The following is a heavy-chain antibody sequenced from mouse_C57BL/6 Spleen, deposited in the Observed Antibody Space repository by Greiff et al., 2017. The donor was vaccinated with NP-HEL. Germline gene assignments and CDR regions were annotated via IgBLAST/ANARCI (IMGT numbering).Heavy chain of an antibody. V-gene: IGHV5-17*01. CDR3: ARRMMGYAMDY. CDR2: ISSGSSTI. D-gene: IGHD2-3*01. CDR1: GFTFSDYG. Sequence: EVHLVESGGGLVKPGGSLKLSCAASGFTFSDYGMHWVRQAPEKGLEWVAYISSGSSTIYYADTVKGRFTISRDNAKNTLFLQMTSLRSEDTAMYYCARRMMGYAMDYWGQGTSVTVSS. J-gene: IGHJ4*01.